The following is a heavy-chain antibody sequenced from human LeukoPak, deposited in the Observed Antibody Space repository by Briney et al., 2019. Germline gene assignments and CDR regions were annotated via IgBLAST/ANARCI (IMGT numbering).Heavy chain of an antibody. J-gene: IGHJ3*02. D-gene: IGHD6-13*01. V-gene: IGHV3-74*01. CDR1: GFIFTDYW. CDR3: ARDTSPRIAAIYYDAFDI. CDR2: IRGDGRAT. Sequence: GGSLRLPCAASGFIFTDYWMHWVRQAPGKELVWVARIRGDGRATTYADSVKGRFTISRDNAKNSLYLEMSSLRGEDTALYYCARDTSPRIAAIYYDAFDIWGQGTMVTVSS.